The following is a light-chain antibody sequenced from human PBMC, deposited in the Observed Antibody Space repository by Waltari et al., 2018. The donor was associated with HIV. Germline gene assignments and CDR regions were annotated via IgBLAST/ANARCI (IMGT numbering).Light chain of an antibody. J-gene: IGLJ1*01. CDR3: SSYTSSSTLYV. CDR1: SSDVGGCHY. CDR2: EVS. V-gene: IGLV2-14*01. Sequence: QSALTQPASVSGSPGQSITLSCTGTSSDVGGCHYFSLYQQHPGKAPKLMISEVSNRPSGVTNRFSGSKSGNTASLTISGLQVEDEADYYCSSYTSSSTLYVFGTGTKVTVL.